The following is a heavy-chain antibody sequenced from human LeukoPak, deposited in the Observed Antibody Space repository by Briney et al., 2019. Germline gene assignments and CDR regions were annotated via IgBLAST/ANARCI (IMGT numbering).Heavy chain of an antibody. J-gene: IGHJ4*02. Sequence: GGSLRLSCAAFGFTFSTYGMSWVRQAPGKGLEWLSYISGSSSAINYADSVKGRFTISRDNAKNSLFLQMNSLRAEDTAVYYCATYSGYDRIFDYWGQGTLVTVSS. CDR1: GFTFSTYG. CDR2: ISGSSSAI. V-gene: IGHV3-48*01. CDR3: ATYSGYDRIFDY. D-gene: IGHD5-12*01.